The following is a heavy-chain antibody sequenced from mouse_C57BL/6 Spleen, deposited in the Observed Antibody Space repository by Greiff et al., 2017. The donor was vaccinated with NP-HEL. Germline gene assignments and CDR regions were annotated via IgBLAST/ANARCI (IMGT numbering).Heavy chain of an antibody. V-gene: IGHV1-69*01. CDR1: GYTFTSYW. J-gene: IGHJ3*01. D-gene: IGHD2-2*01. CDR2: IDPSDSYT. Sequence: QVQLQQPGAELVMPGASVKLSCKASGYTFTSYWMHWVKQRPGQGLEWIGEIDPSDSYTNYNQKFKGKSTLTVDKSSSTAYMQLSSLTSEDSAVYYCARSGVTTDGFAYWGQGTLVTVSA. CDR3: ARSGVTTDGFAY.